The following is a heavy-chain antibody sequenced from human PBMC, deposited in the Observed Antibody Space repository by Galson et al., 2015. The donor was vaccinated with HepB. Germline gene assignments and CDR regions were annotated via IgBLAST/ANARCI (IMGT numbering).Heavy chain of an antibody. CDR1: GSTLTELS. J-gene: IGHJ5*02. V-gene: IGHV1-24*01. D-gene: IGHD3-10*01. CDR2: FDPEGGET. CDR3: ATDSSYYGSGSPKNWFDP. Sequence: QSGAEVKKPGASVKASCKVSGSTLTELSMHWVRQAPGKGLEWMGGFDPEGGETIYAQKFQGRVTMTEDTSTDTAYMELSSLRSEDTAVYYCATDSSYYGSGSPKNWFDPWGQGTLVTVSS.